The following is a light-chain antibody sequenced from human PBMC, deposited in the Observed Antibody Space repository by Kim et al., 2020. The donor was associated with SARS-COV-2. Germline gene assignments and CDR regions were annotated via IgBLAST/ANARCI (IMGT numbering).Light chain of an antibody. CDR1: AGARQY. V-gene: IGLV3-25*03. CDR2: KET. J-gene: IGLJ2*01. Sequence: VCPGQTARSTCSGDAGARQYVFWYQQKPGQAPVVVMFKETERPSGIPERFSGSSSGTTVTLTISGVQAEDEADYYCQSADSSATYFGGGTQLTVL. CDR3: QSADSSATY.